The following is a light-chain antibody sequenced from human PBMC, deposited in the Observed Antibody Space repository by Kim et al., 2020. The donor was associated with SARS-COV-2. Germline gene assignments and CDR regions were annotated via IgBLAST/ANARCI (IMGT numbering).Light chain of an antibody. CDR1: QDIRKF. CDR3: QQYNNLQAIT. V-gene: IGKV1-33*01. CDR2: DAS. Sequence: SVGDSVTITFQAGQDIRKFLNWYQHKPGKAPELLISDASTLRTGVPSRFSGSASGTHFTFTISNLQPEDIETYYCQQYNNLQAITFGQGTRLEIK. J-gene: IGKJ5*01.